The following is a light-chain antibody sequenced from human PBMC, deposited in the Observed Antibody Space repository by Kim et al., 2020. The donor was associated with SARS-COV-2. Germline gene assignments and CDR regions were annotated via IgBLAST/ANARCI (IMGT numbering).Light chain of an antibody. J-gene: IGLJ1*01. V-gene: IGLV3-9*01. CDR1: NIGSKN. CDR3: QIWDSSTYV. CDR2: RDT. Sequence: LALGQTARITCAGHNIGSKNVHWYQQKPGQAPVVVIYRDTDRPSGIPERFSGSNSGNTATLTISRAQAGDEADYYCQIWDSSTYVFGTGTKVTVL.